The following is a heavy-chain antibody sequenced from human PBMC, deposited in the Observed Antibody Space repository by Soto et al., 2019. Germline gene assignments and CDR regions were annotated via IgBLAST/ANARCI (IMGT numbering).Heavy chain of an antibody. V-gene: IGHV4-59*01. J-gene: IGHJ6*02. D-gene: IGHD3-3*01. CDR1: GGSISSYY. CDR3: ARDRRRIFGVPTDGMDV. Sequence: PSETLSLTCTVSGGSISSYYWSWIRQPPGKGLEWIGYIYYSGSTNYNPSLKSRVTISVDTSKNQFSLKLSSVTAADTAVYYCARDRRRIFGVPTDGMDVWGQGTTVTVSS. CDR2: IYYSGST.